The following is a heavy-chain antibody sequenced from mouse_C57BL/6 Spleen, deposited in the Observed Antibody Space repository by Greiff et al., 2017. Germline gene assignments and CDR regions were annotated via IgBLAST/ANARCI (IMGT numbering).Heavy chain of an antibody. CDR1: GYTFTSYW. CDR3: ARAYYSKSFAY. Sequence: VKLQQPGAELVKPGASVKLSCKASGYTFTSYWMHWVKQRPGQGLEWIGMIHPNSGSTNYNEKFKSKATLTVDKSSSTAYMQLSSLTSEDSAVYDCARAYYSKSFAYWGQGTLVTVSA. J-gene: IGHJ3*01. V-gene: IGHV1-64*01. D-gene: IGHD2-5*01. CDR2: IHPNSGST.